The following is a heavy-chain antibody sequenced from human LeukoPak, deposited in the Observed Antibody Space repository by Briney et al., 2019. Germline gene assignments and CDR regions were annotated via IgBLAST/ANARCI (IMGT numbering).Heavy chain of an antibody. CDR3: TLPWGSGSYYDY. CDR1: GFTFSDAW. CDR2: IKSKTDGGTT. V-gene: IGHV3-15*01. D-gene: IGHD3-10*01. Sequence: GGSLRLSCAASGFTFSDAWMKWVRQAPGKGLEWVGHIKSKTDGGTTDYAAPVKGRFTISRDDSKNTLFLQMNSLKTEDTAVYYCTLPWGSGSYYDYWGQGTLVTVSS. J-gene: IGHJ4*02.